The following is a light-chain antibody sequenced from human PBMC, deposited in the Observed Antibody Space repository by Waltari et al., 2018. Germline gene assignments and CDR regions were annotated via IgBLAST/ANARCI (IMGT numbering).Light chain of an antibody. Sequence: AIRMTQSPSSLSASTGDRVTIPCRASQSVSTYLAWYQQKPGKAPKLLIYAASTLQRGVPLRVSGSGSGTDFTLSISCLQSEDFATYYCQQYYDYQRSFGQGTKVEIK. CDR3: QQYYDYQRS. V-gene: IGKV1-8*01. CDR2: AAS. J-gene: IGKJ1*01. CDR1: QSVSTY.